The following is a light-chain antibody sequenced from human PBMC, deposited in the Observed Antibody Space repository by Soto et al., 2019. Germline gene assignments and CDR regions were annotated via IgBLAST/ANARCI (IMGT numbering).Light chain of an antibody. CDR3: SSYTTSSTHWV. J-gene: IGLJ3*02. Sequence: QSALTQPASVSGSPGQSITISCTGTSSDVGGYNYVSWYQQNPGKAPKLKIYEVSNRPSGVSNRFSGSKSGNTASLTISGLQGEDEANYYCSSYTTSSTHWVFGGGTKLTFL. CDR2: EVS. V-gene: IGLV2-14*01. CDR1: SSDVGGYNY.